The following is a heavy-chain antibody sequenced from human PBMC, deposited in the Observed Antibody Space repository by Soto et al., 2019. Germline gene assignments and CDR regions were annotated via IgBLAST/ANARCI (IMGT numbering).Heavy chain of an antibody. V-gene: IGHV1-18*01. CDR1: GYTFTSYA. CDR2: ISAYNGNT. J-gene: IGHJ4*02. CDR3: GRGVGAGKGGY. D-gene: IGHD3-10*01. Sequence: QVQLVQSGAEVKKPGASVKVSCKASGYTFTSYAVSWVRQAPGQGLEWMGWISAYNGNTKYAQKLQGRVTMTTDTATSTAYMVLRSLSADDTAVYYCGRGVGAGKGGYWSQGTLVSVSS.